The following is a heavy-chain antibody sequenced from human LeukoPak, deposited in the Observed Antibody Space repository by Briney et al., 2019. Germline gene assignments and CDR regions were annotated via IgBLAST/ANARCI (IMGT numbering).Heavy chain of an antibody. J-gene: IGHJ6*02. CDR1: GYTFTSYA. CDR2: IIPILGIA. Sequence: ASVKVSCKASGYTFTSYAISWVRQAPGQGLEWMGRIIPILGIANYVQKFQGRVTITADKSTSTAYMELSSLRSEDTAVYYCARAYGGYSTGYGMDVWGQGTTVTVSS. V-gene: IGHV1-69*04. D-gene: IGHD4-17*01. CDR3: ARAYGGYSTGYGMDV.